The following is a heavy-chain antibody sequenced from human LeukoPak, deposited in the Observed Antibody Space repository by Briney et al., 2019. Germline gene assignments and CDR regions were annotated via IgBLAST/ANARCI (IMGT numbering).Heavy chain of an antibody. V-gene: IGHV3-74*03. CDR1: GFTFRSYS. Sequence: GGSLRLSCAASGFTFRSYSMHWVRHAPGKGLVWVSRINGDGSSTTYADSVGGRFTISRDNAKNTVYLQMNSLRADDTAVYYCARETDYYGSGSYLYYYYGMDVWGQGTTVTVSS. CDR2: INGDGSST. D-gene: IGHD3-10*01. CDR3: ARETDYYGSGSYLYYYYGMDV. J-gene: IGHJ6*02.